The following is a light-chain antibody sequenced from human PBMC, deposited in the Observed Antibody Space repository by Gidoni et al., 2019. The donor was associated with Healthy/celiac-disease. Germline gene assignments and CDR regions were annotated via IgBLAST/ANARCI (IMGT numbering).Light chain of an antibody. Sequence: DIVMTQSPDSLAVSLGERATINCKSSQSVLYRSNNKNYLAWYQQKPGQPPKLLIYWASTRESGVPDRCSGSGSGTEFTLTISSLQAEDVAVYYCQQYYSTPITFGQXTRLEIK. CDR2: WAS. CDR3: QQYYSTPIT. CDR1: QSVLYRSNNKNY. V-gene: IGKV4-1*01. J-gene: IGKJ5*01.